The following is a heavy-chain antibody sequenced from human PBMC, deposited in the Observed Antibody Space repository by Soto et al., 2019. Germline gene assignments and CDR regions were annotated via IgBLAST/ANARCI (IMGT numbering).Heavy chain of an antibody. CDR3: AIEAVSGRTGFDY. V-gene: IGHV1-18*01. CDR2: VNAYNDNT. D-gene: IGHD6-19*01. CDR1: GYTITSYG. Sequence: QVQLVQSGAEVKKPGASVKVSCKASGYTITSYGISWVRQAPGQGLERMGWVNAYNDNTNYAQKFQGRVTMTTDTSTSTAYMALGILRSDDTAVYYCAIEAVSGRTGFDYWGQGTLVTVSS. J-gene: IGHJ4*02.